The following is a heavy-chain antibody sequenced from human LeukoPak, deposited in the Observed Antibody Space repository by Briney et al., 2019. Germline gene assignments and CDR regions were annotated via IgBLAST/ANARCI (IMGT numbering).Heavy chain of an antibody. CDR1: GYTFTGYY. V-gene: IGHV1-2*02. CDR3: ARVPITMVRGVKRDNWFDP. Sequence: GASVTVSCKASGYTFTGYYMHWVRQAPGQGLEWMGWINPNSGGTNYAQKFQGRVTMTRDTSISTAYMELSRLRSDDTAVYYCARVPITMVRGVKRDNWFDPWGQGTLVTVSS. CDR2: INPNSGGT. D-gene: IGHD3-10*01. J-gene: IGHJ5*02.